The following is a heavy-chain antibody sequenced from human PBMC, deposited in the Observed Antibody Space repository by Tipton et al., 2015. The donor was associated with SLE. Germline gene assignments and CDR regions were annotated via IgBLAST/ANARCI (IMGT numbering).Heavy chain of an antibody. CDR1: GYDFTTYW. D-gene: IGHD3-22*01. CDR3: ARTSYDTNGYNWRDP. J-gene: IGHJ5*02. V-gene: IGHV5-10-1*01. CDR2: IDPSGYHT. Sequence: VQLVQSGAEVKKPGESLRISCKASGYDFTTYWISWVRQVPGKGLEWMGRIDPSGYHTDYSPSFEGHVAISTAVSINTAYLQWSSLKASDSAIYYCARTSYDTNGYNWRDPWGQRALVTSSS.